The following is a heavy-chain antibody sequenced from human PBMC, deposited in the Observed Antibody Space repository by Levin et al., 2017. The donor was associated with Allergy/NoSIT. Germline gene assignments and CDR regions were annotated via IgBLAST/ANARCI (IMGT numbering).Heavy chain of an antibody. CDR1: GFTFSSYA. Sequence: GESLKISCAASGFTFSSYAMSWVRQAPEKGLEWVSAIRGGGGGTYYADSVKDRFVISRDNSKSTLYLQMNTLRAEYTAVYYCAKAMTRYAGTYRGTFDSWGQGTIVTVSS. V-gene: IGHV3-23*01. CDR3: AKAMTRYAGTYRGTFDS. CDR2: IRGGGGGT. J-gene: IGHJ3*02. D-gene: IGHD1-26*01.